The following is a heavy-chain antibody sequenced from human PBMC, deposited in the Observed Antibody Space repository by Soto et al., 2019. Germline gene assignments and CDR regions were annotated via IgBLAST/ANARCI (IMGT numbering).Heavy chain of an antibody. Sequence: SQTLSLTCAVSGDSVSSNSATWNWIRQSPSRGLEWLGRTYYRSKWYSDYAVSVKSRITINPDTSKNQFSLQLNSVTPEDTAVYYCARAAYSGSYQGYFDYWGQGTLVTVSS. J-gene: IGHJ4*02. D-gene: IGHD1-26*01. CDR1: GDSVSSNSAT. V-gene: IGHV6-1*01. CDR2: TYYRSKWYS. CDR3: ARAAYSGSYQGYFDY.